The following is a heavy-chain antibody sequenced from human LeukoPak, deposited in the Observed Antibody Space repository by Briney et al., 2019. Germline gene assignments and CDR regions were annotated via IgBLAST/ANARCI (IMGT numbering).Heavy chain of an antibody. J-gene: IGHJ4*02. V-gene: IGHV3-74*01. Sequence: PGGSLRLSCAASGFTFSNYWMHWVRQAPGEGLVWVARINGDGGSRSYVDSVKGRFTISRDNAKGILYLQMNSLRAEDTAVYYCASYTYGSYGLEYWGQGTLVTVSS. CDR2: INGDGGSR. CDR3: ASYTYGSYGLEY. CDR1: GFTFSNYW. D-gene: IGHD1-26*01.